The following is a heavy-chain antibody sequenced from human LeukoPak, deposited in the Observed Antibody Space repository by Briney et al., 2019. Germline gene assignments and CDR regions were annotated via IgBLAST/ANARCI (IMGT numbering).Heavy chain of an antibody. CDR1: GFIFSDYY. J-gene: IGHJ4*02. Sequence: GGSLRLSCAASGFIFSDYYMGWVRQAPGKGLEWVSYISNKGSSSTTYYADSVKGRFTISRDDAQNSLYLQMNSLRADDTAVYYCAKDQLWFPIDYWGQGTLVTVSS. V-gene: IGHV3-11*01. CDR2: ISNKGSSSTT. CDR3: AKDQLWFPIDY. D-gene: IGHD3-10*01.